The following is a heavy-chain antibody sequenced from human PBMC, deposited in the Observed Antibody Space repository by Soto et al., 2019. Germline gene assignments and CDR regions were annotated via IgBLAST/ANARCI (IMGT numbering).Heavy chain of an antibody. CDR3: ARGFRDYYGSGSQSEYNWFDP. V-gene: IGHV4-34*01. Sequence: SETLSLTCAVYGGSFSGYYWTWIRQPPGTGLEWIGEINHSGSTNYNPSLKSRVTISVDTSKNQFSLKLSSVTAADTAVYYCARGFRDYYGSGSQSEYNWFDPWGQGTLVTVSS. D-gene: IGHD3-10*01. CDR1: GGSFSGYY. J-gene: IGHJ5*02. CDR2: INHSGST.